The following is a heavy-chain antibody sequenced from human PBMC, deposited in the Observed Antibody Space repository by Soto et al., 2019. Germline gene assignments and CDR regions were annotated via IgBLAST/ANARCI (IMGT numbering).Heavy chain of an antibody. V-gene: IGHV4-59*12. CDR3: ARDSRSGYYLEY. Sequence: SETLSLTCTVSDVSISGYYWNWIRQPPGKGLEWIGFIDSRGNTNYNPSVKSRVSISLDTSKNQFSLKLNSVTAADTAVYYCARDSRSGYYLEYWGQGTLVTVSS. J-gene: IGHJ4*02. CDR2: IDSRGNT. D-gene: IGHD3-22*01. CDR1: DVSISGYY.